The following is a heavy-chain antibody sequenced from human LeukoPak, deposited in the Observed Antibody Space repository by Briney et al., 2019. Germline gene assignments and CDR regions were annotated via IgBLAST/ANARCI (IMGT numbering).Heavy chain of an antibody. CDR2: INPSEGGT. J-gene: IGHJ6*02. V-gene: IGHV1-46*01. Sequence: GASVRVSCKASGYTFTNYYLHWVRQAPGHGLEWMAIINPSEGGTYYEQKLQGRVTVTRDTSTSTVYMELSSLRSEDTAVYYCARDTRTMTAVTRGQHYYYGLDVWGQGTTVTVSS. D-gene: IGHD4-17*01. CDR3: ARDTRTMTAVTRGQHYYYGLDV. CDR1: GYTFTNYY.